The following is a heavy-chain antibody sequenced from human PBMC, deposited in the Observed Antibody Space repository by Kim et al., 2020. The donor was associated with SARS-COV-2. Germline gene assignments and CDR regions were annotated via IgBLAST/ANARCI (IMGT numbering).Heavy chain of an antibody. CDR1: GYLFTSYW. J-gene: IGHJ6*02. Sequence: GESLKISCKGSGYLFTSYWIGWVRQMPGKGLEWMGIIYPGDSDTRYSPSFQGQVTISADKSISTAYLQWSSLKASDTAMYYCARFQGGSLDRVRGVSGYPLDVWGQGTTVTVSS. CDR2: IYPGDSDT. D-gene: IGHD3-10*01. V-gene: IGHV5-51*01. CDR3: ARFQGGSLDRVRGVSGYPLDV.